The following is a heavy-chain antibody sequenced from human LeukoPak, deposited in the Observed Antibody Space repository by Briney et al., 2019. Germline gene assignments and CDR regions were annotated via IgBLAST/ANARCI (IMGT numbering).Heavy chain of an antibody. Sequence: GGSLRLSCAASGFTFSSYSMNWVRQAPGKGLEWVSYISSSSSTIYYADSVKGRFTISRDNSKNTLSLQMNSLRAEDTAVYYCARAVSGDFWSGYLFDPWGQGTLVTVSS. CDR1: GFTFSSYS. V-gene: IGHV3-48*04. CDR2: ISSSSSTI. J-gene: IGHJ5*02. CDR3: ARAVSGDFWSGYLFDP. D-gene: IGHD3-3*01.